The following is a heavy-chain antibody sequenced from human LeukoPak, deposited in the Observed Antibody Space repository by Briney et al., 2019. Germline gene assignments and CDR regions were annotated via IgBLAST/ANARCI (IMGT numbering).Heavy chain of an antibody. Sequence: SETLSLTCTVSGGSISSYYWSWIRQPAGKGLEWIGRIYTSGSTNYNPSLKSRVTMSVDTSKNQFSLKLSSVTAADTTVYYCAREAYSSSWYTKYYFDYWGQGTLVTVSS. CDR1: GGSISSYY. V-gene: IGHV4-4*07. CDR3: AREAYSSSWYTKYYFDY. CDR2: IYTSGST. J-gene: IGHJ4*02. D-gene: IGHD6-13*01.